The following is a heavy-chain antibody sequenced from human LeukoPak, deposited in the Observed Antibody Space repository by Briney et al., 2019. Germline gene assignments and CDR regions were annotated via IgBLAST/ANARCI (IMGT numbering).Heavy chain of an antibody. CDR3: ARVSRGNQAGLFDP. V-gene: IGHV3-48*03. CDR1: GFTFSSYE. D-gene: IGHD1-14*01. CDR2: ISSSGSTI. J-gene: IGHJ5*02. Sequence: GGSLRLSCAASGFTFSSYEMNWVRQAPGKGLEWVSYISSSGSTIYYADSVKGRFTISRDNAKNSLYLHMNSLRAEDTAVYYCARVSRGNQAGLFDPWGQGTLVTVSS.